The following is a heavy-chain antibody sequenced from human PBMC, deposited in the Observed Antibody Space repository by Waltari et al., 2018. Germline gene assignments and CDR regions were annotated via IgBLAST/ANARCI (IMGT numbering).Heavy chain of an antibody. J-gene: IGHJ4*02. CDR2: IYYSGST. V-gene: IGHV4-30-4*01. CDR3: ARGQDYGGDY. Sequence: QVQLPESGPGLVKPSPTLSLTCTVSGGPISMGSYYWSWIRQPPVKGLEGIGYIYYSGSTYYNPSLKSRVTISVDTSKNQFSLKLSSVTAADTAVYYCARGQDYGGDYWGQGTLVTVSS. CDR1: GGPISMGSYY. D-gene: IGHD4-17*01.